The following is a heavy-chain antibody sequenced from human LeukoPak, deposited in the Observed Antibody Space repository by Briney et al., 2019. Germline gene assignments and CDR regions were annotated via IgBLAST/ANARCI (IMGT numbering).Heavy chain of an antibody. V-gene: IGHV1-2*06. CDR3: ARARWLGTFDY. D-gene: IGHD6-19*01. J-gene: IGHJ4*02. Sequence: ASVKVSCKASGYTFTGYYMHWVRQAPGQGLECMGRINPNSGGTNYAQKFQGRVTMTRDTPISTAYMELSRLRSDDTAVYYCARARWLGTFDYWGQGTLVTVSS. CDR2: INPNSGGT. CDR1: GYTFTGYY.